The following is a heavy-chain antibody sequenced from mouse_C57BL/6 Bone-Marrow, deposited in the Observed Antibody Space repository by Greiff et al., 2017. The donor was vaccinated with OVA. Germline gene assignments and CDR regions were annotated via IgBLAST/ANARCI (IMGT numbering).Heavy chain of an antibody. D-gene: IGHD1-1*01. CDR1: GSSFTGYF. Sequence: VQLQQSGPALVKPGASVTISCKASGSSFTGYFMNWVKQSHGKSLEWIGRINPYNGDTFYNQKFKGKATLTVDKSSSTAHMELLSLTAEDFAVYDCASATVVATDWYFDVWGTGTTVTVSS. CDR3: ASATVVATDWYFDV. V-gene: IGHV1-37*01. CDR2: INPYNGDT. J-gene: IGHJ1*03.